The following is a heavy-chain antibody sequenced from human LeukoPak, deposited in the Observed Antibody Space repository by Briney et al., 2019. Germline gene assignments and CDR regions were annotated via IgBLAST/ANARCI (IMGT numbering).Heavy chain of an antibody. CDR3: ARTTVTTYFDN. J-gene: IGHJ4*02. D-gene: IGHD4-17*01. CDR1: GGSISSYY. CDR2: ISDSGST. V-gene: IGHV4-59*01. Sequence: SETLSLTCTVSGGSISSYYWSWIRQPPGKGLEGIAYISDSGSTNYNPSLKGRVTISVDTSKNQFSLKLSSVTAADTAEYHWARTTVTTYFDNWGQGTLVTVSS.